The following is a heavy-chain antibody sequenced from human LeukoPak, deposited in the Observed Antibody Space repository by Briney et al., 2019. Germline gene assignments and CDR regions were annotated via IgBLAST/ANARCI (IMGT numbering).Heavy chain of an antibody. V-gene: IGHV1-69*13. J-gene: IGHJ4*02. CDR2: IIPIFGTA. D-gene: IGHD5-12*01. CDR3: ARVTKRGYSGYGLPY. Sequence: ASVKVSCKASGGTFSSYAISWVRQAPGQGLEWMGGIIPIFGTANYAQKFQGRVTITADESTSTAYMELSSLRSEDTAVYYCARVTKRGYSGYGLPYWGQGTLVTVSS. CDR1: GGTFSSYA.